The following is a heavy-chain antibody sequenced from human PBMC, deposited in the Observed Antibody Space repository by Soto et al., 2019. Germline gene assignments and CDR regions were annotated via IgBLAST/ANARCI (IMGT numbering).Heavy chain of an antibody. V-gene: IGHV4-39*01. CDR3: GGQDYGAKGYYFEN. CDR1: NGSISSRSSY. Sequence: QLQLQESGSGLVKPSETLPLTCIVSNGSISSRSSYWGWIRQTPGKGLEWIGSIYYIGNTYYNPSLKSRVTISIDTSKTQFSLKMNSVTAADTAVYFCGGQDYGAKGYYFENCG. CDR2: IYYIGNT. J-gene: IGHJ4*01. D-gene: IGHD4-17*01.